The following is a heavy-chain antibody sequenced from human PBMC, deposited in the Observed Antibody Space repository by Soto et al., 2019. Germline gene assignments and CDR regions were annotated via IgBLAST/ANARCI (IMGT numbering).Heavy chain of an antibody. CDR1: GFTFSSYW. D-gene: IGHD6-13*01. Sequence: GGSLRLSCAASGFTFSSYWMSWVRQAPGKGLEWVANIKQDGSEKYYVDTVKGRFTISRDDAKNSLYLQMNSLRAVDTAVYFCAIVVHQLPKYGYYYYCYMDVWGKGTTVTVSS. V-gene: IGHV3-7*01. CDR2: IKQDGSEK. CDR3: AIVVHQLPKYGYYYYCYMDV. J-gene: IGHJ6*03.